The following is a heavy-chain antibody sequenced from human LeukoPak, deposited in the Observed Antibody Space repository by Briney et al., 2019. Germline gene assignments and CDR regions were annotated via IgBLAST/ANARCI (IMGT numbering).Heavy chain of an antibody. J-gene: IGHJ2*01. CDR3: AKKRSSGPGDFDL. Sequence: PGGSLRLSCAAPGFTFSNYAMSWVRQAPGKGLEWVSAITGSSGSTYYADSVRGRFTISRDNSKNTLYLQMNSLRAEDTAVYYCAKKRSSGPGDFDLWGRGTLVTVSS. CDR2: ITGSSGST. CDR1: GFTFSNYA. V-gene: IGHV3-23*01. D-gene: IGHD6-19*01.